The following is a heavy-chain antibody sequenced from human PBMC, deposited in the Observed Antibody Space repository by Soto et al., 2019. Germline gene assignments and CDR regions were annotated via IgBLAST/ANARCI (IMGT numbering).Heavy chain of an antibody. CDR2: MNPNSGNT. Sequence: QVQLVQSGAEVKKPGASVKVSCKASGYTFTSYDINWVRQATGQGLEWMGWMNPNSGNTGYAQKFQGRVTTTRNTSISTAYMELSSLRSEDTAVYYCARGGSITMIPALRWYFDLWGRGTLVTVSS. CDR1: GYTFTSYD. J-gene: IGHJ2*01. CDR3: ARGGSITMIPALRWYFDL. D-gene: IGHD3-22*01. V-gene: IGHV1-8*01.